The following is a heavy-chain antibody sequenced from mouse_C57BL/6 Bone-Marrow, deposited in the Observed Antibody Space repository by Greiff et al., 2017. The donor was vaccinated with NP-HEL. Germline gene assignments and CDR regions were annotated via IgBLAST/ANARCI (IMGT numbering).Heavy chain of an antibody. CDR1: GYTFTDYY. V-gene: IGHV1-19*01. Sequence: VQLKESGPVLVKPGASVKMSCKASGYTFTDYYMNWVKQSHGKSLEWIGVINPYNGGTSYNQKFKGKATLTVDKSSSTAYMELNSLTSEDSAVYYCASYYSNSRKYFDVWGTGTTVTVSS. CDR2: INPYNGGT. CDR3: ASYYSNSRKYFDV. J-gene: IGHJ1*03. D-gene: IGHD2-5*01.